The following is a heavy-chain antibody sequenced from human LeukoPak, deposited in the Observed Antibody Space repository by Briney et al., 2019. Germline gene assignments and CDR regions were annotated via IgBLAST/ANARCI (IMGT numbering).Heavy chain of an antibody. V-gene: IGHV3-23*01. CDR3: GKDTEGVRGWFLFDC. CDR2: ISADGTP. D-gene: IGHD6-19*01. J-gene: IGHJ4*02. Sequence: GGSLRLSCAASGFTFSNFPMNWVRQAPGKGLEWVAAISADGTPYYAGAESVKGRFTISRDDSKNTLYLHMDSLRVEDTAVYYCGKDTEGVRGWFLFDCWGQGTLVTVSS. CDR1: GFTFSNFP.